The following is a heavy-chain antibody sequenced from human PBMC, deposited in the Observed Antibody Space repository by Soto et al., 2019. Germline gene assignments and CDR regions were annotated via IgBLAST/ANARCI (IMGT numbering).Heavy chain of an antibody. CDR3: SRDLTGSSDY. CDR1: EFTLSTYW. V-gene: IGHV3-74*01. D-gene: IGHD1-20*01. J-gene: IGHJ4*02. Sequence: EVQLVESGGGLVQPGGSLRLSCADSEFTLSTYWVHWVRQGPGKGLVWVSRISPDGNTINFADSVKGRFAISRDNAKNTVYLQLNSLRAEDTAVYYCSRDLTGSSDYWGQGTLVTVSS. CDR2: ISPDGNTI.